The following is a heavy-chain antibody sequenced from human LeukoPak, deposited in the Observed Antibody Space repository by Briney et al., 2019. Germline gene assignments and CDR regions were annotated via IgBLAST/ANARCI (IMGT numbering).Heavy chain of an antibody. D-gene: IGHD2-2*01. CDR1: GYSISSGYY. CDR3: ARDSGCSSTSCYAGQWLVGNQYNWFDP. Sequence: SETLSLTCTVSGYSISSGYYWGWIRQPPGKGLEWIGSIYHSGSTYYNPSLKSRVTISVDTSKNQFSLKLSSVTAADTAVYYCARDSGCSSTSCYAGQWLVGNQYNWFDPWGQGTMVTVSS. V-gene: IGHV4-38-2*02. CDR2: IYHSGST. J-gene: IGHJ5*01.